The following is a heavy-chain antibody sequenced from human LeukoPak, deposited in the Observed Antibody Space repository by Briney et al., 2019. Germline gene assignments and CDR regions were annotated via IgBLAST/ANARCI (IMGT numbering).Heavy chain of an antibody. Sequence: SETLPLTCTVSGGSISSYYWSWIRQPPGKGLEWIGYIYYSGSTNHNPSLKSRVTISVDTSKNQFSLKLRSVTAADTAVYYCARAKANDAFDIWGQGTMVTVSS. CDR1: GGSISSYY. CDR2: IYYSGST. CDR3: ARAKANDAFDI. V-gene: IGHV4-59*12. J-gene: IGHJ3*02.